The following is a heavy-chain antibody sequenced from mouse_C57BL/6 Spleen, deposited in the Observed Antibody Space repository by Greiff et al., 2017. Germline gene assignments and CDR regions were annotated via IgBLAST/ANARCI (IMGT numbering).Heavy chain of an antibody. CDR2: INPNNGGT. Sequence: EVQLQQSGPELVKPGASVKISCKASGYTFTDYYMNWVKQSHGKSLEWIGDINPNNGGTSYNQKFKGKATLTVDKSSSTAYMELRSLTSEDSAVYYCARGNRENAYWGQGTLVTVSA. CDR1: GYTFTDYY. J-gene: IGHJ3*01. CDR3: ARGNRENAY. V-gene: IGHV1-26*01.